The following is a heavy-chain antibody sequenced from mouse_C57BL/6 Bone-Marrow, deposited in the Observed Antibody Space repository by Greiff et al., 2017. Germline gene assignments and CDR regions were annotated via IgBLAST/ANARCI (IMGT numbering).Heavy chain of an antibody. CDR2: IYPGDGDT. CDR1: GYAFSSSW. J-gene: IGHJ1*03. CDR3: AKNNGRSDDWCIDV. D-gene: IGHD1-1*01. Sequence: VQLQQSGPELVKPGASVKISCKASGYAFSSSWMNWVKQRPGKGLEWIGRIYPGDGDTNYNGKFKGKATLTADKSSSTAYMQLSRLTSEDSAVYFCAKNNGRSDDWCIDVWGTGSTVTVSS. V-gene: IGHV1-82*01.